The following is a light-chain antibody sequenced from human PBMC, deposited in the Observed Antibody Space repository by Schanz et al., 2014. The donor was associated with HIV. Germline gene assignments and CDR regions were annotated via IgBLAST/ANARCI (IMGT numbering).Light chain of an antibody. J-gene: IGKJ4*01. CDR2: GAS. V-gene: IGKV3-15*01. Sequence: ETVMTQSPATLSVSPGERATLSCRASQSVSSNLAPYQQKPGQAPRVLISGASTRATGIPARFSGSGSGTEFTLTISSLQSEDFAVYYCQQYNNLPLTFGAGTKVEIK. CDR3: QQYNNLPLT. CDR1: QSVSSN.